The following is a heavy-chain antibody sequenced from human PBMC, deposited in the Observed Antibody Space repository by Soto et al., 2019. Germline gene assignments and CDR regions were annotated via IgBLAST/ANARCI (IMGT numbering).Heavy chain of an antibody. CDR2: FDPEDGET. D-gene: IGHD1-20*01. Sequence: ASVKVSCKVSGYTLTELSMHWVRQAPGKGLEWMGGFDPEDGETIYAQKFQGRVTMTEDTSTDTAYMELSSMRSEDTAVYYCATVEMYNWNYFDYWGQGTLVTVSS. J-gene: IGHJ4*02. V-gene: IGHV1-24*01. CDR3: ATVEMYNWNYFDY. CDR1: GYTLTELS.